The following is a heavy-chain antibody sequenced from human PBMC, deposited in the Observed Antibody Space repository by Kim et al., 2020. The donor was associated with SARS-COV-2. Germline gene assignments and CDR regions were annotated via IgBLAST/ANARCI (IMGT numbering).Heavy chain of an antibody. CDR3: ARHRKIVLAGITAFDI. V-gene: IGHV5-10-1*01. CDR2: IDPSDSYT. J-gene: IGHJ3*02. Sequence: GESLKISCKGSGYSFTSYWITWVRQMPGKGLEWMGRIDPSDSYTNYSPSSQGHVTISADKSITTAYLQWSSLKASDTAMYYCARHRKIVLAGITAFDIWGQGTMFTVSS. CDR1: GYSFTSYW. D-gene: IGHD6-19*01.